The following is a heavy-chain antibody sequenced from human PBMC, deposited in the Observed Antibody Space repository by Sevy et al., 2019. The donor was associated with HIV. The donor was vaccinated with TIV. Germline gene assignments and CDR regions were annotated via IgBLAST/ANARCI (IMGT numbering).Heavy chain of an antibody. Sequence: GGSLRLSCAASGFTFDDYAMHWVRQAPGKGLEWVSSITWNRGNIDYADSVKGRFTISRDNAKNSLYLQMNRLRAEDTAFYYCAKDLYPPTTVVTGYFHHWGQGTLVTVSS. V-gene: IGHV3-9*01. D-gene: IGHD2-21*02. J-gene: IGHJ1*01. CDR2: ITWNRGNI. CDR3: AKDLYPPTTVVTGYFHH. CDR1: GFTFDDYA.